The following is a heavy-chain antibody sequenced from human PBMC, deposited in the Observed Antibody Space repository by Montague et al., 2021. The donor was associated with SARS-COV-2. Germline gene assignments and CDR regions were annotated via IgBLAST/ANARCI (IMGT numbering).Heavy chain of an antibody. CDR2: IYWDDDK. V-gene: IGHV2-5*02. J-gene: IGHJ5*02. CDR3: AHRRDIYDVWSGYYGRWKDDAINWLDP. Sequence: PALVKPTQTLTLTCTFSGFSLSTTGVGVGWIRQPPGKALEWLALIYWDDDKRYSPSLKTRLAITKDTSKNQVVLTMTNMDPVDTATYYCAHRRDIYDVWSGYYGRWKDDAINWLDPWGQGTLVTVSS. D-gene: IGHD3-3*01. CDR1: GFSLSTTGVG.